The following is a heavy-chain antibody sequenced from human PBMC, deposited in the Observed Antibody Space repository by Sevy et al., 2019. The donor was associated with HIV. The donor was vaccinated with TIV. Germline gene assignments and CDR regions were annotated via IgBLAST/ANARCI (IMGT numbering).Heavy chain of an antibody. CDR1: GFTFSNYA. CDR2: ISYDGSNK. V-gene: IGHV3-30-3*01. D-gene: IGHD3-16*01. Sequence: GGSLRLSCAASGFTFSNYAMHWVRQAPGKGLEWVAGISYDGSNKYYADSVKGRFTISRDNSKNTLYLQVKSLRTEDTAVYYCARDQDEYGGKLRSGWFDPWGQGTLVTVSS. J-gene: IGHJ5*02. CDR3: ARDQDEYGGKLRSGWFDP.